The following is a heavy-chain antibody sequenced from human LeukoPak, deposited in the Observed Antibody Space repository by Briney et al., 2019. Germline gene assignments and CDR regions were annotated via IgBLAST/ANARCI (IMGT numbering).Heavy chain of an antibody. CDR2: IYPTGNT. CDR3: ARGGSTIFGVVSNDY. CDR1: GGAIISYY. J-gene: IGHJ4*02. V-gene: IGHV4-4*07. D-gene: IGHD3-3*01. Sequence: PSETLSLTCSVSGGAIISYYWSWIRQPAGKGPEWIGRIYPTGNTDYNPSLKTRVTMSTDLSKNQFSLKLSSVTAADTAVYYCARGGSTIFGVVSNDYWGQGTLVTVSS.